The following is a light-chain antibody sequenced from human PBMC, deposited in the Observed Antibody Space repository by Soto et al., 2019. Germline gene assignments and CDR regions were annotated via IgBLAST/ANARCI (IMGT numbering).Light chain of an antibody. Sequence: DIQMTQSPSSLSASVGDRVSITCRASQGISNSLAWYQQKPGKVPKLLIYAASTLQSGVPSRFSVSGSGTDFTLTISSLQPEDVATYYCQKYNSAPWTFGQGTKVEIK. V-gene: IGKV1-27*01. CDR1: QGISNS. J-gene: IGKJ1*01. CDR3: QKYNSAPWT. CDR2: AAS.